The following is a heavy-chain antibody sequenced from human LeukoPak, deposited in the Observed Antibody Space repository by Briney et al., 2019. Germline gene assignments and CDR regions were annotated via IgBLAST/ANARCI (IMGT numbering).Heavy chain of an antibody. Sequence: PSETLSLTCTVSGYSISSGYYWGWIRPPPGKGLEWIGSIYHSGSTYYNPSLKSRVTISLDTSKNQFSLKLSSVTAADTAVYYCARARVGRGYSGYRAFNAFDIWGQGTMVTVSS. CDR1: GYSISSGYY. V-gene: IGHV4-38-2*02. J-gene: IGHJ3*02. D-gene: IGHD5-12*01. CDR3: ARARVGRGYSGYRAFNAFDI. CDR2: IYHSGST.